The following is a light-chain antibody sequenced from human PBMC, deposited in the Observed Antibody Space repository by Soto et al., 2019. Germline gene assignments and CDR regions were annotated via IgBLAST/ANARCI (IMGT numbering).Light chain of an antibody. CDR2: DAS. Sequence: EIVLTQSPATLSLSPGDTATLSCRASQSVNNYLGWYQQKPGQAPRLLIYDASNRAAGIPARFSGSGSGTEFTLTINSLQAEDCAVYYCQQYYNWPRTFGQGTRLEIK. CDR3: QQYYNWPRT. V-gene: IGKV3D-15*01. CDR1: QSVNNY. J-gene: IGKJ5*01.